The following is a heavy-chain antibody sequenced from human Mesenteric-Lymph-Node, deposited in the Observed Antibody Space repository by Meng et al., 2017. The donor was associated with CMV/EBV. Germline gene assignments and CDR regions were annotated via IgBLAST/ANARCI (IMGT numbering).Heavy chain of an antibody. D-gene: IGHD1-26*01. CDR3: ASPLGNNWFDP. J-gene: IGHJ5*02. V-gene: IGHV3-48*04. CDR2: ISSSSTI. Sequence: GESLKISCAASGFTFSSYSMNWVRQAPGKGLEWVSYISSSSTIYYADSVKGRFTISRDNAKNSLYLQMNSLRAEDTAVYYCASPLGNNWFDPWGQGTLVTVSS. CDR1: GFTFSSYS.